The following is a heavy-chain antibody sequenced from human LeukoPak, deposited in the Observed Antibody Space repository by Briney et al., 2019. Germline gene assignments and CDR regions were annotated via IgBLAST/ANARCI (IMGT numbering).Heavy chain of an antibody. CDR3: ARSPTVTSLDY. CDR2: IYHSGRT. Sequence: PSETLSLTCTVSGYSISSAYYWGWIRQPPGKGLEWIGNIYHSGRTYYNPSLKSRVTISVDTSKNQFSLKLSSVTAADTAVYYCARSPTVTSLDYWGQGTLVTVSS. CDR1: GYSISSAYY. V-gene: IGHV4-38-2*02. J-gene: IGHJ4*02. D-gene: IGHD4-11*01.